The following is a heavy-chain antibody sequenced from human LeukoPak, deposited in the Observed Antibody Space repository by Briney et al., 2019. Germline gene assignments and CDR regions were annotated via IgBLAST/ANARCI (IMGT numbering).Heavy chain of an antibody. Sequence: PGRSLRLSCAASGFTFSSYGMHWVRQAPGKGLEWVAVISYDGSNKYYADSVKGRFTISRDNSKNTLYPQMNSLRAEDTAVYYCAKSYPPLLPFDYWGQGTLVTVSS. CDR2: ISYDGSNK. CDR1: GFTFSSYG. D-gene: IGHD2-15*01. J-gene: IGHJ4*02. CDR3: AKSYPPLLPFDY. V-gene: IGHV3-30*18.